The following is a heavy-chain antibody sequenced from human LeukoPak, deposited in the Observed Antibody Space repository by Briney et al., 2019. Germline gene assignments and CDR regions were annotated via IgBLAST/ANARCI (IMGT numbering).Heavy chain of an antibody. CDR2: ISGDGGST. D-gene: IGHD3-10*01. CDR1: GFTFDVYA. J-gene: IGHJ6*02. CDR3: AKEIVHGSGSYLSGYYYGMDV. Sequence: PGGSLRLSCAASGFTFDVYAMHWVRQAPGKGLEWVSLISGDGGSTYYADSVKGRFTISRDNSKNSLYLQMNSLRTEDTALYYCAKEIVHGSGSYLSGYYYGMDVWGQGTTVTVSS. V-gene: IGHV3-43*02.